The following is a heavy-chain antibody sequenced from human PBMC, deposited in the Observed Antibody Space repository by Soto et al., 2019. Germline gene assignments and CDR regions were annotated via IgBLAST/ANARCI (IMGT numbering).Heavy chain of an antibody. D-gene: IGHD3-22*01. V-gene: IGHV4-59*08. CDR1: GGSISSYY. CDR2: IYYSGST. J-gene: IGHJ6*02. Sequence: SETLSLTCTVSGGSISSYYWSWIRQPPGKGLEWIGYIYYSGSTNYNPSLKSRVTISVDTPKNQFSLKLSSVTAADTAVYYCARLPYYYDSSGYYYYYGMDVWGQGTTVTVSS. CDR3: ARLPYYYDSSGYYYYYGMDV.